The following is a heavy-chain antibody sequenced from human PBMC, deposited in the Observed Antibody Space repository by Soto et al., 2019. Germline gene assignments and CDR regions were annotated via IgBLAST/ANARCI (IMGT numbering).Heavy chain of an antibody. J-gene: IGHJ4*02. V-gene: IGHV5-51*01. CDR1: VYKITTDG. CDR2: MYPGDSDV. Sequence: LGESLKISCQVSVYKITTDGIAWVRQRRGKGLEWMGIMYPGDSDVKYSPSFEGQVTMSADNSINVAYLQWNSLKASDSAIYYCARSQALDYWGQGTRVTVSS. CDR3: ARSQALDY.